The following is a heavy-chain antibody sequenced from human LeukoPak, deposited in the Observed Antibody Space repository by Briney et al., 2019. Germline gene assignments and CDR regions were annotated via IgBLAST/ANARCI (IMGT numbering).Heavy chain of an antibody. J-gene: IGHJ3*02. CDR2: ISSSSSYI. Sequence: PGGSLRLSCAASGFTFSSYSMNWVRQAPGKGLEWVSSISSSSSYIYYADSVKGRFTISRDNAKNSLYLQMNSLRAEDTAVYYCARVEGVVAAIPFDIWGQGTMVTVSS. D-gene: IGHD2-15*01. V-gene: IGHV3-21*01. CDR1: GFTFSSYS. CDR3: ARVEGVVAAIPFDI.